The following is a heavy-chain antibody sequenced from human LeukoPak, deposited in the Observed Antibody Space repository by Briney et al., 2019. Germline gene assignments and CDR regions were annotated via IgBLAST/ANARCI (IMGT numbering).Heavy chain of an antibody. CDR2: IWYDGSNK. CDR3: AKDFWSGYFDY. Sequence: GGSLRLSCAASGFTFSNYGMQWVRQAPGKGLEWVAVIWYDGSNKYYADSVTGRFTISRDNSKNTLYLQMNSLRAEDTAVYYCAKDFWSGYFDYWGQGTLVTVSS. V-gene: IGHV3-33*06. CDR1: GFTFSNYG. J-gene: IGHJ4*02. D-gene: IGHD3-3*01.